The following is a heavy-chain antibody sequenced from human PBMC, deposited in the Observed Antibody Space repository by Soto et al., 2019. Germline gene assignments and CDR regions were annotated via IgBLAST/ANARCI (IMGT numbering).Heavy chain of an antibody. V-gene: IGHV4-30-4*01. D-gene: IGHD3-9*01. CDR3: ARVTTPVSYFDWLLRGTYYFDY. CDR1: GGSISSGDYY. CDR2: IYYSGST. Sequence: SETLSLTCTVSGGSISSGDYYWSWIRQPPGKGLEWIGYIYYSGSTYYNPSLKSRVTISVDTSKKQFSLKLSSVTAADTAVYYCARVTTPVSYFDWLLRGTYYFDYWGQGTLVTVSS. J-gene: IGHJ4*02.